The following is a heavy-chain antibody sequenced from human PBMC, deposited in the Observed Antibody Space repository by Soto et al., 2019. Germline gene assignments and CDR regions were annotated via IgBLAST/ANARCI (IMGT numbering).Heavy chain of an antibody. D-gene: IGHD1-1*01. V-gene: IGHV3-33*01. CDR3: VRGIPFQYSNNWLHWYFDL. J-gene: IGHJ2*01. CDR2: IWNDGSKK. Sequence: VQLVESGGGVVQPGMSLRLSCAASGFVYNTYAMHWVRLSPGKGLEWVALIWNDGSKKYYVDSVKGRFTISRDNSQNTQSLQMDSLRGEDTAVYFCVRGIPFQYSNNWLHWYFDLWGRGTQVTVSS. CDR1: GFVYNTYA.